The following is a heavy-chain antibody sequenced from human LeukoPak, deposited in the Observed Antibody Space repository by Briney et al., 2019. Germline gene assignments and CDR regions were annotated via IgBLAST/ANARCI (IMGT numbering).Heavy chain of an antibody. CDR2: INHSGST. J-gene: IGHJ4*02. CDR1: GWSFRGYY. CDR3: ASRPRGSFDY. V-gene: IGHV4-34*01. Sequence: SETLSLTCAVYGWSFRGYYWSWIRQPPGKGLEWIGEINHSGSTNYNPSLKSRVTISVDTSKNQFSLKLSSVTAADTAVYYCASRPRGSFDYWGQGTLVTVSS.